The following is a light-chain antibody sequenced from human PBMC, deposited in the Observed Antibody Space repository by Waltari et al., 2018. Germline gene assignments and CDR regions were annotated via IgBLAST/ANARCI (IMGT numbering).Light chain of an antibody. Sequence: EMVLTQSPDTLALSPGERATLSCRASHTFDSTFLAWYQQRPGQAPRLLIHGASRRAADVPDRFSGGGSGTDFTLTISRLEPEDFAVYYCQHYESPYTFGPGTKLEIK. J-gene: IGKJ2*01. CDR1: HTFDSTF. CDR2: GAS. V-gene: IGKV3-20*01. CDR3: QHYESPYT.